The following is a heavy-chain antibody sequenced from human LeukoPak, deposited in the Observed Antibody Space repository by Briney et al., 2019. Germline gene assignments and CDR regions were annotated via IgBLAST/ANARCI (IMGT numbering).Heavy chain of an antibody. V-gene: IGHV3-33*06. J-gene: IGHJ2*01. Sequence: VQPGGSLRLSCATSGFTFSSYAMTWVRQTPGKGLEWVAAIWHDGSNQNYGGSVKGRFTISRDNSKNTLYLQMNSLRSEDTAVYYCAKETTGYLDLWGRGTLVTVSS. CDR1: GFTFSSYA. CDR3: AKETTGYLDL. CDR2: IWHDGSNQ. D-gene: IGHD4-17*01.